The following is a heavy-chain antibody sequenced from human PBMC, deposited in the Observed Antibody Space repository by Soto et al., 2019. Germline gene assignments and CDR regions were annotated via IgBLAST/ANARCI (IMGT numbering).Heavy chain of an antibody. D-gene: IGHD4-17*01. CDR3: AREGATTVIFDY. V-gene: IGHV4-30-4*01. J-gene: IGHJ4*02. Sequence: SETLSLTCTVSGGSISSGDYYWSWIRQPPGKGLEWIGYIYYSGSTYYNPSLKSRVTISVDTSKNQFSLKLSSVTAADTAVYYCAREGATTVIFDYWGQGTLVTVSS. CDR2: IYYSGST. CDR1: GGSISSGDYY.